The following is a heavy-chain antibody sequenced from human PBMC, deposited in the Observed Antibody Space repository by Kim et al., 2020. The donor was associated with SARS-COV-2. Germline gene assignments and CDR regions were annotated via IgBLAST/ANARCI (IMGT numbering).Heavy chain of an antibody. CDR1: GFTFSSYS. V-gene: IGHV3-21*01. Sequence: GGSLRLSCAASGFTFSSYSMNWVRQAPGKGLEWVSSISSSSSYINYADSVKGRFTISRDNAKNSLYLQMNSLRAEDTAVYYCARVDILIYWGQGTLVTVSS. CDR3: ARVDILIY. J-gene: IGHJ4*02. D-gene: IGHD3-9*01. CDR2: ISSSSSYI.